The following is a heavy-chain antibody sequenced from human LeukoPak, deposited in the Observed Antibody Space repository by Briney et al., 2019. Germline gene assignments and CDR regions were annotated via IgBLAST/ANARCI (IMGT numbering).Heavy chain of an antibody. CDR1: GYTFTGYY. CDR3: ARDRGGIAARPGDH. Sequence: ASVKVSCKASGYTFTGYYMHWVRQAPGRGLEWMGWINPNSGGTNYAQKFQGRVTMTRDTSISTAYMELSRLRSDDTAVYYCARDRGGIAARPGDHWGQGTLVTVSS. D-gene: IGHD6-6*01. V-gene: IGHV1-2*02. J-gene: IGHJ4*02. CDR2: INPNSGGT.